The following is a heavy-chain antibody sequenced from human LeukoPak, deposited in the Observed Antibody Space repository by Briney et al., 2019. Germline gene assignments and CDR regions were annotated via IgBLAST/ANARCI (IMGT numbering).Heavy chain of an antibody. V-gene: IGHV4-39*01. Sequence: SETLSLTCTVSGGSMSSSSSYFWGWIRQPPGKGLEWIGSIYYSGNTYYNPSLKSRVTISVDTSRDQFSLKLSSVTAADTAVYHCASDYSNYYYYMDVWGKGTTVTVSS. CDR1: GGSMSSSSSYF. CDR2: IYYSGNT. CDR3: ASDYSNYYYYMDV. J-gene: IGHJ6*03. D-gene: IGHD4-11*01.